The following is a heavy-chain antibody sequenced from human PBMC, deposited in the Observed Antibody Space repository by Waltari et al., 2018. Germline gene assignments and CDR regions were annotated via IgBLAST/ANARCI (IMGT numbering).Heavy chain of an antibody. V-gene: IGHV1-69-2*01. CDR1: GYIFRNYH. CDR2: VDPADGKT. J-gene: IGHJ5*02. CDR3: ATSVMDLSGVTINWFDP. D-gene: IGHD3-9*01. Sequence: EVQLVQSGAEVQKPGAHVTIYCKAAGYIFRNYHMPWRRQAPGKGLEWMGRVDPADGKTIYADKFQGRIIITTNRPTRTVFMEVTSLTSDDAAVYYCATSVMDLSGVTINWFDPWGQGTLLTVSS.